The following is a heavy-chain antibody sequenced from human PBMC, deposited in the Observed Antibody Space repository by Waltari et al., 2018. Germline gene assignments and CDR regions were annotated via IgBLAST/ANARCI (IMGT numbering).Heavy chain of an antibody. D-gene: IGHD7-27*01. CDR1: GFTVSSNS. CDR2: IYSGGST. Sequence: EVQLVESGGGLVQPGGSLRLSCAASGFTVSSNSMSVVRQAPGKGLEWVSVIYSGGSTYYADSVKGRFTISRDNSKNTLYLQMNSLRAEDTAVYYCARVQRTGDGWFDPWGQGTLVTVSS. J-gene: IGHJ5*02. V-gene: IGHV3-66*02. CDR3: ARVQRTGDGWFDP.